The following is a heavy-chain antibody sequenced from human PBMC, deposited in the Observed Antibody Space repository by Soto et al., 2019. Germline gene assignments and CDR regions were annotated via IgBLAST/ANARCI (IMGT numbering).Heavy chain of an antibody. CDR1: GFTFSTYS. V-gene: IGHV3-48*01. CDR3: GRDWQYDIDY. D-gene: IGHD3-22*01. Sequence: PGGSLRLSCAASGFTFSTYSMNWVRQAPGKGLEWVSYISSSSSTIFYTDSVKGRFTVSRDNSKNTLYLQMSSLRVEDTAVYYCGRDWQYDIDYWGKGALVTVSS. J-gene: IGHJ4*02. CDR2: ISSSSSTI.